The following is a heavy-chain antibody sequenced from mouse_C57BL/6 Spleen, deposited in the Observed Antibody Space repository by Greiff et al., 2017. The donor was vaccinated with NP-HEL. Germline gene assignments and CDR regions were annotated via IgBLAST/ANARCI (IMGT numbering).Heavy chain of an antibody. CDR1: GYTFTSYW. CDR3: ARSNDYDRAMDY. J-gene: IGHJ4*01. CDR2: IHPNSGST. D-gene: IGHD2-4*01. Sequence: QVQLKQPGAELVKPGASVKLSCKASGYTFTSYWMHWVKQRPGQGLEWIGMIHPNSGSTNYNEKFKSKATLTVDKSSSTAYMQLSSLTSEDSAVYYCARSNDYDRAMDYWGQGTSVTVSS. V-gene: IGHV1-64*01.